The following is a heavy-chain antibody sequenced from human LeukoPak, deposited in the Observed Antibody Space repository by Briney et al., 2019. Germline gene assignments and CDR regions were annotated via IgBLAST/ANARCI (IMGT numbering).Heavy chain of an antibody. CDR1: GFTFSSYG. J-gene: IGHJ4*02. CDR3: ARDSYSSGWFDY. CDR2: IWYDGSNK. V-gene: IGHV3-33*01. D-gene: IGHD6-19*01. Sequence: PGGSLRLSCAASGFTFSSYGMHWVRQAPGKGLEWVAVIWYDGSNKYYADSVKGRFTIPRDNSKNTLYLQMNSLRAEDTAVYYCARDSYSSGWFDYWGQGTLVTVSS.